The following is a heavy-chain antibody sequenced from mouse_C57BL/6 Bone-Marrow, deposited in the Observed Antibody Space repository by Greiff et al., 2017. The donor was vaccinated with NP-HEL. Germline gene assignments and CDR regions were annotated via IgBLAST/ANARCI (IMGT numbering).Heavy chain of an antibody. CDR2: IYPRSGNT. J-gene: IGHJ4*01. CDR3: SRQLYGSCPYAIDY. D-gene: IGHD1-1*01. Sequence: VQLQQSGAELARPGASVKLSCKASGYTFTRYGISWVKQSTGQGLEWIGEIYPRSGNTYYNEKLKGKATLPADKSYSTAYMELRSLSTEDSAVYFCSRQLYGSCPYAIDYWGQGTSVTVSS. CDR1: GYTFTRYG. V-gene: IGHV1-81*01.